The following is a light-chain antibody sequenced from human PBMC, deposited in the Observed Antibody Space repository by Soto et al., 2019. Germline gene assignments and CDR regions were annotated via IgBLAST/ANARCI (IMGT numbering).Light chain of an antibody. CDR1: QGISTW. CDR2: SSS. CDR3: QQANSFPLT. Sequence: DLQMNKTPSFVSASVGDRVAIACRASQGISTWVVWYQQKPGAAPKLLIHSSSNLQSGVPSRFSGSGSGTDFTLTISSLQPEDFATYYCQQANSFPLTFGPGTKVDIK. J-gene: IGKJ3*01. V-gene: IGKV1-12*01.